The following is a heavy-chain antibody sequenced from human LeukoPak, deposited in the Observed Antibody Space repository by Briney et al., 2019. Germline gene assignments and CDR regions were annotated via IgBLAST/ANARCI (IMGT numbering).Heavy chain of an antibody. J-gene: IGHJ4*02. Sequence: SETLSLTCAVYGGSFSGYYWSWIRQPPGKGLEWIGEINHSGSTNYNPSLKSRVTISVDTSKNQFSLKLSSVTAADTAVYYCARLKGLLNDFWSGYYTYCFDYWGQGTLVTVSS. CDR2: INHSGST. CDR1: GGSFSGYY. V-gene: IGHV4-34*01. CDR3: ARLKGLLNDFWSGYYTYCFDY. D-gene: IGHD3-3*01.